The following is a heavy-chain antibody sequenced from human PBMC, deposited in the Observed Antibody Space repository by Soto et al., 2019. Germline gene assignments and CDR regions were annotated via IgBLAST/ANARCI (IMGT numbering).Heavy chain of an antibody. V-gene: IGHV1-69*01. CDR1: GGTFNTYA. D-gene: IGHD3-16*02. CDR3: TRSSGAGGVIGGLYY. CDR2: ILPMFDRP. J-gene: IGHJ4*02. Sequence: QVQLVPSETEVKKPGSAVRVSCKASGGTFNTYAMNWVRQAPGQGLEWMGGILPMFDRPRYAQQFQGRVTSTVDEPTNTAYMELSSLRSDDTAVYYCTRSSGAGGVIGGLYYWGQGHLVTVSS.